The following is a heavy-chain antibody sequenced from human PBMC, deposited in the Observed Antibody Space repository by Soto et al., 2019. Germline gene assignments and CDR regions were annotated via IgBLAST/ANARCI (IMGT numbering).Heavy chain of an antibody. CDR3: ASRYGGTLDY. CDR2: IYYRGST. J-gene: IGHJ4*02. Sequence: QVQLQESGPGLVKPSETLSLTCTVSGGSISSYYWSWIRQPPGKGLEWIGYIYYRGSTNYNPSLTSRVTTSVVTTRNPFPLKLSSVPAADTAVYYCASRYGGTLDYWAQGTLVTVS. V-gene: IGHV4-59*08. CDR1: GGSISSYY. D-gene: IGHD4-17*01.